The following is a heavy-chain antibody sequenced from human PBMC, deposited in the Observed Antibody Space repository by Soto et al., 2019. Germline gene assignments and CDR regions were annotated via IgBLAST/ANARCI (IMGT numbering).Heavy chain of an antibody. Sequence: GESLKISCKGSGYSFTSYWIGWVRQMPGKGLEWMGIIYPGDSDTRYSPSFQGQVTISADKSISTAYLQWSSLKASDTAMYYCARHRIDYYDSRVYYYYMDVWGKGTTVTVSS. D-gene: IGHD3-22*01. J-gene: IGHJ6*03. V-gene: IGHV5-51*01. CDR1: GYSFTSYW. CDR2: IYPGDSDT. CDR3: ARHRIDYYDSRVYYYYMDV.